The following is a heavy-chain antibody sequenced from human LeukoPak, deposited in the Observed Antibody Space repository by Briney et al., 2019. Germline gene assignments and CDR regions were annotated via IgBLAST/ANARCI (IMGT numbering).Heavy chain of an antibody. V-gene: IGHV3-48*03. CDR3: ATRHDY. J-gene: IGHJ4*02. CDR2: ISRGGITI. Sequence: GGSLRLSCAASGFPFSSHEMNWVRQAPGKGLEWVSYISRGGITIYYADSVKGRFTISRDNANNSLYLQMHSLRAEDTAVYYCATRHDYWGQGTLVTVSS. CDR1: GFPFSSHE.